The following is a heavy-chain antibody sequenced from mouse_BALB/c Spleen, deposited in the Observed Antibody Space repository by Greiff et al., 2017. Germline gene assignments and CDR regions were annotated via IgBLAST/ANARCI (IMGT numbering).Heavy chain of an antibody. CDR1: GYTFSSYW. V-gene: IGHV1-9*01. CDR2: ILPGSGST. CDR3: ARSGYYGSCLFAY. J-gene: IGHJ3*01. Sequence: VKLQESGAELMKPGASVKISCKATGYTFSSYWIEWVKQRPGHGLEWIGEILPGSGSTNYNEKFKGKATFTADTSSNTAYLQLSSLTSEDSAVYYCARSGYYGSCLFAYWGQGTLVTVSA. D-gene: IGHD1-1*01.